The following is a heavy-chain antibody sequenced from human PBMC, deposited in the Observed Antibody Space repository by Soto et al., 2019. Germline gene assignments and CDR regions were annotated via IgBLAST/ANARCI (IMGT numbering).Heavy chain of an antibody. CDR1: GFTFSSYS. Sequence: EVQLVESGGGLVKPGGSLRLSCAASGFTFSSYSMNWVRQAPGKGLVWVSSISSSSSYIYYADSVKGRFTISRDNAKNSLYLQMNSLKAEDTAVYYCARDPSYDYTAMAPRVQETLVSASS. V-gene: IGHV3-21*01. CDR3: ARDPSYDYTAMAP. D-gene: IGHD5-18*01. CDR2: ISSSSSYI. J-gene: IGHJ4*01.